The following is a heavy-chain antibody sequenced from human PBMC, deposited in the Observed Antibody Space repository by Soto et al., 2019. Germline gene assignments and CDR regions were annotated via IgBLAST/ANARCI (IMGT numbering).Heavy chain of an antibody. V-gene: IGHV4-34*01. J-gene: IGHJ4*02. CDR3: AFIKPGSYFSY. D-gene: IGHD1-26*01. CDR1: GGSFSGYY. Sequence: SETLSLTCAVYGGSFSGYYWSWIRQPPGKGLEWIGEINHSGSTNYNPSLKSRVTISVDTSKNQFSLKLSSVTAADTAVYYCAFIKPGSYFSYWGQGTLVTVSS. CDR2: INHSGST.